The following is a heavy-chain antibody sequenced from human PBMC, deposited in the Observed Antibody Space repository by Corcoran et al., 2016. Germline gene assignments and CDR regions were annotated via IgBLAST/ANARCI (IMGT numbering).Heavy chain of an antibody. CDR3: ARGGRIAARSYYYYGMDV. V-gene: IGHV3-13*01. D-gene: IGHD6-6*01. Sequence: EVQLVESGGGLVQPGGSLRLSCAASGFTFSSYDMHWVRQATGKGLEWVSAIGTAGDTYYPGSVKGRFTISRENAKNSLYLQMNSLRAEDTAVYYCARGGRIAARSYYYYGMDVWGQGTTVTVSS. CDR2: IGTAGDT. CDR1: GFTFSSYD. J-gene: IGHJ6*02.